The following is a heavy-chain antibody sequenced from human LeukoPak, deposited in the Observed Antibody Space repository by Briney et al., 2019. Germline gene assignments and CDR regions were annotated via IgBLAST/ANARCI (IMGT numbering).Heavy chain of an antibody. V-gene: IGHV3-48*04. CDR3: ARDGFCDF. J-gene: IGHJ4*02. CDR1: GFTFRDFS. CDR2: ISSNGDTT. D-gene: IGHD3-3*01. Sequence: GGSLRLSCAASGFTFRDFSMNWVRQSRGKGLQWVAYISSNGDTTYYADSVEGRFTISRDNAQGSLHLQMTGLRADDSAVYYCARDGFCDFWGRGTQVTVSS.